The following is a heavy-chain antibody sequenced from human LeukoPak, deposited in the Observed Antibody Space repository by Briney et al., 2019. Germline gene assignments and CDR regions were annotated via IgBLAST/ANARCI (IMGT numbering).Heavy chain of an antibody. V-gene: IGHV4-34*01. D-gene: IGHD2-2*01. Sequence: SETLSLTCAVYGGSFSGYYWSWIRQPPGKGLEWIGEINHSGSTNYNPSLKSRVTISVDTSKNQFSLKLSSVPAADTAVYYCARGSRYCSSTSCLGCRFDPWGQGTLVTVSS. CDR2: INHSGST. CDR3: ARGSRYCSSTSCLGCRFDP. CDR1: GGSFSGYY. J-gene: IGHJ5*02.